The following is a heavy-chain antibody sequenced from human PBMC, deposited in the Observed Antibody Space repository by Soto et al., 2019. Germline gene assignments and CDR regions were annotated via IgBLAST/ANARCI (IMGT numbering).Heavy chain of an antibody. CDR3: ARDLTYYYDSRGAFDI. D-gene: IGHD3-22*01. J-gene: IGHJ3*02. V-gene: IGHV4-59*01. CDR1: GGSISSYY. Sequence: PSETLSLTCTVSGGSISSYYWSWIRQPPGKGLEWIGYIYYSGSTNYNPSLKSRVTISVDTSKNQFSLKLSSVTAADTAVYYCARDLTYYYDSRGAFDIWGQGTMVTVS. CDR2: IYYSGST.